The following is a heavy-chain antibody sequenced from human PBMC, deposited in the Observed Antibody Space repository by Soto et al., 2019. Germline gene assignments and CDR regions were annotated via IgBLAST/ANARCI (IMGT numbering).Heavy chain of an antibody. CDR2: ISSSSSYI. D-gene: IGHD3-10*01. V-gene: IGHV3-21*01. CDR1: GFTFSSYS. J-gene: IGHJ3*02. Sequence: GGSLRLSCAASGFTFSSYSMNWVRQAPGKGLEWVSSISSSSSYIYYADSVKGRFTISRDNAKNSLYLQMNSLRAEDTAVYYCARGTLWFGELARFGAFDIWGQGTMVTVSS. CDR3: ARGTLWFGELARFGAFDI.